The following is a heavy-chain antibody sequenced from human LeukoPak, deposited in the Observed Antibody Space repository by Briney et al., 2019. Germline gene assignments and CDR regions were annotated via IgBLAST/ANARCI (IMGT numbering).Heavy chain of an antibody. Sequence: GGSLRLSCAASGFTFSNAWMSWVRQAPGKGLEWVGRVKSKTDGGTTDYAAPVKGRFTISRDDSKSTLYLQMNSLRAEDTAVYYCARGGDAYDFWSGSLYYFDYWGQGTLVTVSS. CDR2: VKSKTDGGTT. CDR3: ARGGDAYDFWSGSLYYFDY. D-gene: IGHD3-3*01. V-gene: IGHV3-15*01. J-gene: IGHJ4*02. CDR1: GFTFSNAW.